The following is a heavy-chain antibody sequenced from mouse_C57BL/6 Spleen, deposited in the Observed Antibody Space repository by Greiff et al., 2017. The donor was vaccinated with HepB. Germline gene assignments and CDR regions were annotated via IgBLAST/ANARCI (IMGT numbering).Heavy chain of an antibody. J-gene: IGHJ2*01. CDR2: ISNGGGST. D-gene: IGHD2-5*01. Sequence: EVKLVESGGGLVQPGGSLKLSCAASGFTFSDYYMYWVRQTPEKRLEWVAYISNGGGSTYYPDTVKGRFTISRDNAKNTLYLQMSRLKSEDTAMYYCARGDYSNLYYFDYWGQGTTLTVSS. CDR1: GFTFSDYY. CDR3: ARGDYSNLYYFDY. V-gene: IGHV5-12*01.